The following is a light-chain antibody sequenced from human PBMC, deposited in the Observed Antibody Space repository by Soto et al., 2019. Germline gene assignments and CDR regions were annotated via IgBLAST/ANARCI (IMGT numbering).Light chain of an antibody. CDR3: QSYDSSLGGHV. CDR2: GNN. J-gene: IGLJ1*01. CDR1: SSNIEAAYD. Sequence: QSVLTQPPSVSGAPGQRVTISCTGSSSNIEAAYDVHWYQHLPGTAPKLLIYGNNNRPSGVPDRFSGSKSGTSASLAIAGLQAEDEADYYCQSYDSSLGGHVFGTGTKVTV. V-gene: IGLV1-40*01.